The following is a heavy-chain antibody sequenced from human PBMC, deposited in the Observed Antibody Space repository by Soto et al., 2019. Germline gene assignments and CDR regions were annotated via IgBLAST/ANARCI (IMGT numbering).Heavy chain of an antibody. Sequence: QVQLVQSGAEVKKPGASVKVSCKASGYTFTSYGISWVRQAPGQGLEWMGWISAYNGNTNYAQKPQGRVTMTTDTSTGTGYMELRSLRPHGTAVYYCARVKYSPPSYRYCGMDVWGQGTTVTVSS. CDR1: GYTFTSYG. J-gene: IGHJ6*02. D-gene: IGHD5-18*01. V-gene: IGHV1-18*01. CDR3: ARVKYSPPSYRYCGMDV. CDR2: ISAYNGNT.